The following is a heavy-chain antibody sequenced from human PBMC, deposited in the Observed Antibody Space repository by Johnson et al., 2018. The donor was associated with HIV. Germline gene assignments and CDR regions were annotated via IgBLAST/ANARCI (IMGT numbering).Heavy chain of an antibody. CDR1: GFTFSNAW. D-gene: IGHD6-6*01. Sequence: QVQLVESGGGLVKPGGSLRLSCAASGFTFSNAWMSWVRQAPGKGLEWVAIISYDGNNKYYADSVKGRFTISRDNSKNTLYLQMNSLRAEDTAIYYCAKDLRIAARPGDAFDIWGQGTMVTVSS. CDR2: ISYDGNNK. CDR3: AKDLRIAARPGDAFDI. V-gene: IGHV3-30*18. J-gene: IGHJ3*02.